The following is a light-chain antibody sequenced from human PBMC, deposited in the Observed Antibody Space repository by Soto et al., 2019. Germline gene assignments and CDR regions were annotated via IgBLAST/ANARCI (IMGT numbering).Light chain of an antibody. V-gene: IGKV1-39*01. J-gene: IGKJ5*01. CDR3: QQSYSTPIT. CDR2: AAS. CDR1: QTVLHNS. Sequence: DIVMTQSPDSLAVSLGERATINCKSSQTVLHNSLAWYQQKPGKAPKLLIYAASSLQSGVPSRFSGSGSGTDFTLTISSLQPEDFATYYCQQSYSTPITFGQGTRLEIK.